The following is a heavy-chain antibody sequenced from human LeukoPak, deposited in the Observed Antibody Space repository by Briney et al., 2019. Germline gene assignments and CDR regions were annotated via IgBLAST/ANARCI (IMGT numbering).Heavy chain of an antibody. Sequence: GESLKISCKGSGYSFTSYWIGWVRQMPGKGLEWMGIIYPGDSDTRYSPSFQGQVTISADKSISTAYPQWSSLKASDTAMYYCARVEQSGSYYFDYWGQGTLVTVSS. CDR1: GYSFTSYW. CDR3: ARVEQSGSYYFDY. CDR2: IYPGDSDT. D-gene: IGHD1-26*01. V-gene: IGHV5-51*01. J-gene: IGHJ4*02.